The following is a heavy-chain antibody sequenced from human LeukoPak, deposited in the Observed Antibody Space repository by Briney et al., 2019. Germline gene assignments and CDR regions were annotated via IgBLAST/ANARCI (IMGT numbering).Heavy chain of an antibody. Sequence: GASVKVSCKASGYTFTGYYMHWVRQAPGQGLEWMGRINPNSGGTNYAQKFQGRVTMTRDTSISTAYMELSRLRSDDTAVYFCARAGYSRFVDDLDYWGQGTLVIVSS. CDR3: ARAGYSRFVDDLDY. CDR1: GYTFTGYY. J-gene: IGHJ4*02. CDR2: INPNSGGT. V-gene: IGHV1-2*06. D-gene: IGHD1-26*01.